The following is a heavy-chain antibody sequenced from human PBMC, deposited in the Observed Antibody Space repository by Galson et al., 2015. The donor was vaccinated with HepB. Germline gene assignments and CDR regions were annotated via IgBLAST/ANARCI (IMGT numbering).Heavy chain of an antibody. D-gene: IGHD2-21*01. V-gene: IGHV3-21*01. CDR1: GFSFSDSL. CDR2: INEYSDYI. J-gene: IGHJ3*02. Sequence: SLRLSCAASGFSFSDSLMDWVRQAPGEGLQWVASINEYSDYIYYADSLKGRFTISRDNAKRSLYLQMNSLRAEDTALYYCVRASYCGGSPCYGAFDIWGQGTMVTVSS. CDR3: VRASYCGGSPCYGAFDI.